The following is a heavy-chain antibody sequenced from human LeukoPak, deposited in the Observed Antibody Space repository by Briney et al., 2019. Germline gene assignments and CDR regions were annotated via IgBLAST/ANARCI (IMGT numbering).Heavy chain of an antibody. V-gene: IGHV3-21*01. D-gene: IGHD2-2*01. CDR3: AREGIVPAARDYYYYYGMDV. Sequence: TGGSLRLSCAASGFTFSSYSMNWVRQAPGKVLEWVSSISSSSSYIYYADSVKGRFTISRDNAKNSLYLQMNSLRAEDTAVYYCAREGIVPAARDYYYYYGMDVWGKGTTVTVSS. J-gene: IGHJ6*04. CDR2: ISSSSSYI. CDR1: GFTFSSYS.